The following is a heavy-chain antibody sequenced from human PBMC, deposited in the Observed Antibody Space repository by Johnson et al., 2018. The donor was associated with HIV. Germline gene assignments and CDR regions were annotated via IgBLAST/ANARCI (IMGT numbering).Heavy chain of an antibody. V-gene: IGHV3-30*04. CDR2: ISYDGSNN. D-gene: IGHD1-1*01. CDR3: AKATTGSDAFDI. Sequence: QMQLVESGGGVVQPGRSLRLSCAASGFTFSSYAMHWIRQAPGKGLEWVAVISYDGSNNYYADSVKGRFTISRDNSKNTLYLQMNSLRAEDTAVYYCAKATTGSDAFDIWGQGTMVTVSS. CDR1: GFTFSSYA. J-gene: IGHJ3*02.